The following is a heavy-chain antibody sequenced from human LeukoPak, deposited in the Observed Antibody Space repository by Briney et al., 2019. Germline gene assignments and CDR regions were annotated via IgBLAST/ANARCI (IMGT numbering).Heavy chain of an antibody. J-gene: IGHJ4*02. CDR2: ISSSGSTI. Sequence: PGGSLRLSCAASGFTFSSYEMNWVRQAPGKGLEWVAYISSSGSTIYYADSVKGRFTISRDNAKNSLYLQMNSLRAEDTAVYYCASGYSLRRHFDYWGQGTLVTVSS. V-gene: IGHV3-48*03. CDR1: GFTFSSYE. D-gene: IGHD3-16*02. CDR3: ASGYSLRRHFDY.